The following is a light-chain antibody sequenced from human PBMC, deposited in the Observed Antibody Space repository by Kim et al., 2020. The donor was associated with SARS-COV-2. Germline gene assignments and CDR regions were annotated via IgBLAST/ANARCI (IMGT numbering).Light chain of an antibody. Sequence: QSALTQTASVSGSPGQSITISCTGTNSDVGSYHLVSWYQQHPGKAPKVMIYDVSKRPSGVSNRFSGSRSGNTASLTISGLQAEDEADYYCCSYAGSLWVFGGGTKVTVL. CDR2: DVS. J-gene: IGLJ3*02. CDR1: NSDVGSYHL. CDR3: CSYAGSLWV. V-gene: IGLV2-23*02.